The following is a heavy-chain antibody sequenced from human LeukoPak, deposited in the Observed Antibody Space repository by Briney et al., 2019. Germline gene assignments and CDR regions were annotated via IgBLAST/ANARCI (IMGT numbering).Heavy chain of an antibody. CDR2: INHSGST. CDR3: ARDTHGVGANFDY. CDR1: GGSFSGYY. V-gene: IGHV4-34*01. D-gene: IGHD1-26*01. J-gene: IGHJ4*02. Sequence: SETLSLTCAVYGGSFSGYYRSWIRQPPGKGLEWIGEINHSGSTNYNPSLKSRVTISVDTSKNQFSLKLSSVTAADTAVYYCARDTHGVGANFDYWGQGTLVTVSS.